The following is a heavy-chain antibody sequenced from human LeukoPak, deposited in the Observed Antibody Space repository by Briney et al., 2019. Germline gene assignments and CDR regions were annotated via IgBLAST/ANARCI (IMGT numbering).Heavy chain of an antibody. J-gene: IGHJ4*02. Sequence: GGSLRLSCAASGFTLSSYAMSWVRQAPGKGLEWVSGISGSGGSTYYADSVKGRFTISRDKSKNTLYLQMNSLRAEDTAIYYCAKAPPYTKYFDYWGQGTLLTVSS. CDR3: AKAPPYTKYFDY. CDR1: GFTLSSYA. CDR2: ISGSGGST. V-gene: IGHV3-23*01. D-gene: IGHD1-1*01.